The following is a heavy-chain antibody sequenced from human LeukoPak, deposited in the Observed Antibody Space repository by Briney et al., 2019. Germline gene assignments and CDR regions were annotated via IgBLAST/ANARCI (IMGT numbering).Heavy chain of an antibody. V-gene: IGHV1-24*01. CDR2: FDPEDGET. Sequence: ASVKVSCKVSGYTLTELSMYWVRQAPGKGLEWMGGFDPEDGETIYAQKFQGRVTITTDESTSTAYMELSSLRSEDTAVYYCARQYDILTGHLDYWGQGTLVTVSS. D-gene: IGHD3-9*01. CDR1: GYTLTELS. J-gene: IGHJ4*02. CDR3: ARQYDILTGHLDY.